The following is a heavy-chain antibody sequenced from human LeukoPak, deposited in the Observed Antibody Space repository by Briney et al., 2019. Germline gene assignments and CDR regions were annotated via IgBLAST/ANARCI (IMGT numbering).Heavy chain of an antibody. CDR3: ARRTGAAPGEFFLH. CDR1: GFIVSSSY. CDR2: IYSSGST. J-gene: IGHJ1*01. V-gene: IGHV3-53*01. Sequence: GGSLRLSCAGSGFIVSSSYTSWVRQAPGKGLEWVSAIYSSGSTDYADSVRGRFTIARDTSKNMVYLQMNSLTAEDTAIYYCARRTGAAPGEFFLHWGQGTLVTVSS. D-gene: IGHD6-19*01.